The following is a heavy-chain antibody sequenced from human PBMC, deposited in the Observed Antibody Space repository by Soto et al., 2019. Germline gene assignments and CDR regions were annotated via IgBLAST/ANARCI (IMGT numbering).Heavy chain of an antibody. CDR3: AKFHGSGTYYNFPDY. J-gene: IGHJ4*02. Sequence: GGSLRLSCAASGFTFNTYAMSWVRQAPGKGLEWVSTISDSGGRTYYAASVKGRFTISRDNSKNTLYLLMNSLSAEDTALYYCAKFHGSGTYYNFPDYWGQGTLVTVSS. CDR1: GFTFNTYA. V-gene: IGHV3-23*01. D-gene: IGHD3-10*01. CDR2: ISDSGGRT.